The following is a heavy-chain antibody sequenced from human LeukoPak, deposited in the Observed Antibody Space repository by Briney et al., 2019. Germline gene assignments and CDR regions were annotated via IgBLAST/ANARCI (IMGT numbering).Heavy chain of an antibody. CDR2: IYYSGST. Sequence: PSETLSLTCTVSGGSISSSSYYWGWIRQPPGKGLEWIGSIYYSGSTNYNPSLKIRVTISVDTSKNQLSLKLSSVTAADTAVYYCARGEEQWLGSFDYWGQGTLVTVSS. CDR1: GGSISSSSYY. V-gene: IGHV4-39*07. CDR3: ARGEEQWLGSFDY. D-gene: IGHD6-19*01. J-gene: IGHJ4*02.